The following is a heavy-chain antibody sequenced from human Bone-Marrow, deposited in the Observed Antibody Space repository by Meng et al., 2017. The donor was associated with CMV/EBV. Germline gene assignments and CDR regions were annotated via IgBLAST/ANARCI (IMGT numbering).Heavy chain of an antibody. V-gene: IGHV1-8*01. D-gene: IGHD3-22*01. Sequence: FTSYDINWVRQATGQGPEWMGWMNPNSGNTGYAQKFQGRVTMTRNTSISTAYMELSSLRSEDTAVYYCARGRYYYDSSGYYYLEYFQHWGQGTLVTVSS. CDR1: FTSYD. CDR2: MNPNSGNT. CDR3: ARGRYYYDSSGYYYLEYFQH. J-gene: IGHJ1*01.